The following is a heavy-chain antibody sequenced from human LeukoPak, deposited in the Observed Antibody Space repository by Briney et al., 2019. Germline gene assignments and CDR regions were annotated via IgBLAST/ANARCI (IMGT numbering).Heavy chain of an antibody. D-gene: IGHD1-1*01. CDR3: ARGWVHLDY. CDR2: IYYNGHT. CDR1: GGSISGYY. J-gene: IGHJ4*02. V-gene: IGHV4-59*01. Sequence: PSETLSLTRTVSGGSISGYYWSWIRQTPGKTLEWIGYIYYNGHTYYNHSLKSRVTISVDTSKNQLSLKLTAVTAADTAVYYCARGWVHLDYWGQGALVTVSS.